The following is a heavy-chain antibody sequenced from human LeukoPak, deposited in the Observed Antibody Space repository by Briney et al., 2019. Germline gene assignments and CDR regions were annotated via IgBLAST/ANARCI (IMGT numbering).Heavy chain of an antibody. Sequence: ASVKVSCKASGYTFTSYYMHWVRQAPGQGLEWMGIINPSGGSTSYAQKFQGRVTMTRDMSTSTVYMELSSLRSEDTAVYYCARATPPDPSVAPAAPGDYWGQGTLVTVSS. J-gene: IGHJ4*02. CDR3: ARATPPDPSVAPAAPGDY. CDR2: INPSGGST. CDR1: GYTFTSYY. D-gene: IGHD2-2*01. V-gene: IGHV1-46*01.